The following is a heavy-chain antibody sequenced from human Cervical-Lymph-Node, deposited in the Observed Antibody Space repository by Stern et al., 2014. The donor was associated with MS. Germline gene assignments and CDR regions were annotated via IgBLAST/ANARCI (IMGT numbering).Heavy chain of an antibody. V-gene: IGHV3-7*01. CDR3: ARDRENIWYDGYYYGLDA. Sequence: EVQLVESGGGLVQPGGSLRLSCAASGFKFSGYWMSWVRQIPGKGLEWVANIKQDGSEKYYVDYMKGRFTISRDNAKNSLHLQMNGLRAEDTGVYYCARDRENIWYDGYYYGLDAWGQGTTVTVS. CDR2: IKQDGSEK. CDR1: GFKFSGYW. J-gene: IGHJ6*02. D-gene: IGHD3-3*01.